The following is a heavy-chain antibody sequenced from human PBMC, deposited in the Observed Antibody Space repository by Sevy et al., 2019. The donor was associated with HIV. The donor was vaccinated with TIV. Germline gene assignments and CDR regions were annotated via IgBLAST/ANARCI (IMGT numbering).Heavy chain of an antibody. Sequence: GGSLRLSCAASGFTFSKYSMSWVRQPPGKGLEWVSTLSFGCGEIKCADSVKGRFTISRDNSKSSVYLQMNNLRPEDTAVYYSAIEGCSKPHDYWGQGTLVTDSS. CDR2: LSFGCGEI. CDR3: AIEGCSKPHDY. D-gene: IGHD3-10*02. J-gene: IGHJ4*02. V-gene: IGHV3-23*01. CDR1: GFTFSKYS.